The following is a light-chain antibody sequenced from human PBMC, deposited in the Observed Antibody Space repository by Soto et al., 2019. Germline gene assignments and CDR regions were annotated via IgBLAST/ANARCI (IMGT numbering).Light chain of an antibody. Sequence: ENVLTQSPGTLSLSPGERATLSCRASQSVSSSYLAWYQQKPGQAHRLLIYGASSRATGIPDRFSGSGSGTDFTLTISRLEPEDFAVYYCHQYGSSPYTFGQGTKLEIK. V-gene: IGKV3-20*01. J-gene: IGKJ2*01. CDR2: GAS. CDR3: HQYGSSPYT. CDR1: QSVSSSY.